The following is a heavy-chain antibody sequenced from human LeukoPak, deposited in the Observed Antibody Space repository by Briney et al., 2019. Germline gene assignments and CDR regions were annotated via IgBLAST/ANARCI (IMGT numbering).Heavy chain of an antibody. D-gene: IGHD1-7*01. V-gene: IGHV6-1*01. CDR2: TLYRSKWFN. Sequence: SQTLSLTCAISGDSVSSNSVAWHWIRQSPSRGLEWLGRTLYRSKWFNDYAVSVESRITINPDTSKNQFSLQLNSVTPGDTAVYFCARGKNYSFDYWGQGTLVTVSS. CDR3: ARGKNYSFDY. J-gene: IGHJ4*02. CDR1: GDSVSSNSVA.